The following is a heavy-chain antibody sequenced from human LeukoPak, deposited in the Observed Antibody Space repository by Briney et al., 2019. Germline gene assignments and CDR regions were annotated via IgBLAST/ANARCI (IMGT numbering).Heavy chain of an antibody. CDR1: GFTGGINDY. J-gene: IGHJ5*02. V-gene: IGHV3-66*01. D-gene: IGHD1-26*01. CDR3: TRTDLWVS. Sequence: GGSLRLSCAASGFTGGINDYMSWVRQAPGKGLEWVSVIYSSGNTYYADSVRGRFTISRDKSKNTLYLQMNSLTVEDTAMYYCTRTDLWVSWGQGAQVTVSS. CDR2: IYSSGNT.